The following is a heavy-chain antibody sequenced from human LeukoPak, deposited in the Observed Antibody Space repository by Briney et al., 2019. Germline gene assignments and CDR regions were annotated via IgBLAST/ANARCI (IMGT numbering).Heavy chain of an antibody. J-gene: IGHJ5*02. D-gene: IGHD5-18*01. CDR2: WYYDGTT. CDR1: GLSISSSTYY. CDR3: ARENVDTAMVTSLGWFDP. Sequence: SETLSLTCTVSGLSISSSTYYWAWIRQPPGRGLEWIGSWYYDGTTYYSPSLKSRVTISVDTSKNQFSLKLSSVTAADTAVYYCARENVDTAMVTSLGWFDPWGQGTLVTVSS. V-gene: IGHV4-39*07.